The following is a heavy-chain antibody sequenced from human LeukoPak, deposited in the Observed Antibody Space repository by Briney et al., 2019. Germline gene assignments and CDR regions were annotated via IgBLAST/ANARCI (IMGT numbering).Heavy chain of an antibody. CDR3: ATASVPGAIEGPFDALDS. D-gene: IGHD2-2*02. CDR2: SIPLYATT. J-gene: IGHJ3*01. CDR1: GGSFRYYD. V-gene: IGHV1-69*05. Sequence: ASVKVSCKPSGGSFRYYDIIWVRQAPGQGLEWMGRSIPLYATTKYAQRFQGRVTIITDASATTAYMELSSLRSEDTAVYYCATASVPGAIEGPFDALDSWGQGTMVTVSS.